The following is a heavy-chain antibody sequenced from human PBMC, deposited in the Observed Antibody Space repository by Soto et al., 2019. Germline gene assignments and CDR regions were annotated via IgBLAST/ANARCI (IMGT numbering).Heavy chain of an antibody. D-gene: IGHD3-3*02. Sequence: GGSLRLSCAASGFTFSSYGMHWVRQAPGKGLEWVAVIWYDRSNIYYADSVKGRFTISRDNSKNTLYLQMNSLRAEDTAVYYCARVLELQAWGSNWFDPWGQGTLVTVSS. CDR2: IWYDRSNI. CDR3: ARVLELQAWGSNWFDP. J-gene: IGHJ5*02. CDR1: GFTFSSYG. V-gene: IGHV3-33*01.